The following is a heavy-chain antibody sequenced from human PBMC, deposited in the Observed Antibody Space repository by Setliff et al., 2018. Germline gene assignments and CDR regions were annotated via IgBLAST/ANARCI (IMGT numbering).Heavy chain of an antibody. Sequence: ASVKVSCKTSGYTFTNFGISWVRQAPGQGLEWMGWISGYNGNTNYAQKFQSRVTMTTDTFTNTAYMELRSLRSDDTAVYYCARDRGLEAEVVSLINMGDFWGQGTLVTVSS. CDR2: ISGYNGNT. V-gene: IGHV1-18*01. CDR3: ARDRGLEAEVVSLINMGDF. CDR1: GYTFTNFG. D-gene: IGHD2-8*02. J-gene: IGHJ4*02.